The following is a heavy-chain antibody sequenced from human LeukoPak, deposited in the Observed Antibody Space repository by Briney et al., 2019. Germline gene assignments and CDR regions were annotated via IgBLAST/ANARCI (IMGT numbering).Heavy chain of an antibody. D-gene: IGHD2-15*01. CDR3: ATGGGGNFDY. CDR1: GYTLTEIS. J-gene: IGHJ4*02. Sequence: VASVKVSCKVSGYTLTEISMHWVRQAPGKGLEWMGGFDPEDGERIYAQKFQGRVTMTEDTSTDTAYMELSRLRSEDTAVYYCATGGGGNFDYWGQGTLVAVSS. CDR2: FDPEDGER. V-gene: IGHV1-24*01.